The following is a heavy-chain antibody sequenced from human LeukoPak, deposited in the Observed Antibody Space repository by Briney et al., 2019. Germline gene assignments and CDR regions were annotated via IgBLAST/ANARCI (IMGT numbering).Heavy chain of an antibody. J-gene: IGHJ6*03. V-gene: IGHV1-69*13. CDR2: IIPIFGTA. CDR1: GGTFSSYT. D-gene: IGHD5-18*01. Sequence: ASVKVSCEASGGTFSSYTISWVRQAPGQGLEWMGGIIPIFGTANYAQKFQGRVTITADESTSTAYMELSSLRSEDTAVYYCARTAMASYHMDVWGKGTTVTVSS. CDR3: ARTAMASYHMDV.